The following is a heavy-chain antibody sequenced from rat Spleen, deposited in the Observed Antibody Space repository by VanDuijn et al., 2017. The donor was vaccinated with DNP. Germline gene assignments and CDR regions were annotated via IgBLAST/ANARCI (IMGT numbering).Heavy chain of an antibody. J-gene: IGHJ3*01. CDR2: IWNTGGT. Sequence: VQLKESGPGLVQPSQTLSLTCTVAGFSLTSYHVHWVRQPPGKGLEWMGVIWNTGGTRFNSALKSRLSISKDTSKNQVLLKMNSLQTEDTATYYCAREDLFNYAFAYWGQGTLVTVSS. D-gene: IGHD1-11*01. CDR3: AREDLFNYAFAY. V-gene: IGHV2-41*01. CDR1: GFSLTSYH.